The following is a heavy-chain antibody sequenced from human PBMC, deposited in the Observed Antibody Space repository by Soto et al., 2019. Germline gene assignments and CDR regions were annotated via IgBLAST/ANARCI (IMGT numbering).Heavy chain of an antibody. V-gene: IGHV3-23*01. J-gene: IGHJ3*02. CDR3: SKDLWVGWNDPGAFDI. D-gene: IGHD1-1*01. CDR2: ISGSGGST. Sequence: PGGSLRLSCAASGFPFSSYAMSGARKTQGKGLEWVSAISGSGGSTYYADSVKGRFTISRDNSKNTLYLQMNSLRAEDTAVYYCSKDLWVGWNDPGAFDILGQGTMVTGSS. CDR1: GFPFSSYA.